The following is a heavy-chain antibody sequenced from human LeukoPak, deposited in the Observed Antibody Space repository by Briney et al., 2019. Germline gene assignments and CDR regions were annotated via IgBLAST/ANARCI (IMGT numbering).Heavy chain of an antibody. CDR2: IYSSGST. V-gene: IGHV4-4*07. D-gene: IGHD4-23*01. Sequence: SETLSLTCTVSGGSINSYYWSWIRQPAGKGLEWIGRIYSSGSTHYNPSLKSRVSMSVDTSKNQFSLKLTSVTAADTAVYYCARGGKATVVTMWGQGSLVTVSS. CDR3: ARGGKATVVTM. CDR1: GGSINSYY. J-gene: IGHJ4*02.